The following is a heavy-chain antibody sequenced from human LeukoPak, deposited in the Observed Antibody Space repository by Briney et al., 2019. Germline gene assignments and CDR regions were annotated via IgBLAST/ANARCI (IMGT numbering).Heavy chain of an antibody. CDR1: GDSVSSNSAA. CDR3: ARVSGSWIDY. V-gene: IGHV6-1*01. CDR2: TYYRSRWYN. Sequence: SQTLSLTCVISGDSVSSNSAAWNWIRQPPSRGLEWLGRTYYRSRWYNDYTLSVKSRITINPDTSMNQFSLQLNSVTPEDTAVYYCARVSGSWIDYWGQGTLVTVSS. J-gene: IGHJ4*02. D-gene: IGHD6-13*01.